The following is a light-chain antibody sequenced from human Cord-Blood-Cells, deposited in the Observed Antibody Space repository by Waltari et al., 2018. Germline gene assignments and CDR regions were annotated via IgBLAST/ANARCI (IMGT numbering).Light chain of an antibody. CDR3: SSYAGSNNLV. J-gene: IGLJ2*01. CDR2: EVS. CDR1: SSDVGGYNY. Sequence: QSALTQPPSASGSPGQSVPISCIGTSSDVGGYNYVSWYQQHPGKAPKLMIYEVSKRPSGVPDRFSGSKSGNTASLTVSVLQAEDEADYYCSSYAGSNNLVFGGGTKLTVL. V-gene: IGLV2-8*01.